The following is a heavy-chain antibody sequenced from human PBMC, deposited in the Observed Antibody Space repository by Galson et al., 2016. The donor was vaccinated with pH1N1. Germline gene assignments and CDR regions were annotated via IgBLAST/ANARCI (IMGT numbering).Heavy chain of an antibody. CDR3: VTRRPTTTPGVIDY. J-gene: IGHJ4*01. D-gene: IGHD1-1*01. CDR1: GFTFRNHV. V-gene: IGHV3-23*01. CDR2: ITASGDAT. Sequence: SLRLSCAASGFTFRNHVMSWVRQAPGKGPEWVSVITASGDATFYGHSVKGRFTISRDNSRSTVSLQMNSLRADDTAVYYCVTRRPTTTPGVIDYWGHGTLATVS.